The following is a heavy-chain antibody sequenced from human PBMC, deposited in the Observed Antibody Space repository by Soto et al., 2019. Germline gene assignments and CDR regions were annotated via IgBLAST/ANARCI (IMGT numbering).Heavy chain of an antibody. CDR3: AKDPRPALVVLIPEYYFDY. CDR2: ISYDGSNK. Sequence: GGSLRLSCAASGFTFSSYGMHWVRQAPGKGLEWVAVISYDGSNKYYADSVKGRFTISRDNSKNTLYLQMNSLRAEDTAVYYCAKDPRPALVVLIPEYYFDYWGQGTLVTVSS. CDR1: GFTFSSYG. D-gene: IGHD2-8*01. J-gene: IGHJ4*02. V-gene: IGHV3-30*18.